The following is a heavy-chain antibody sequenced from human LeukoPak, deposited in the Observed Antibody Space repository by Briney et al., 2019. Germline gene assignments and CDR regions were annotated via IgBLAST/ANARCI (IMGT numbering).Heavy chain of an antibody. CDR1: GGSISSSSYY. V-gene: IGHV4-39*07. CDR2: INQSGST. J-gene: IGHJ3*02. CDR3: ARPDAHLAFDI. Sequence: SETLSLTCTVSGGSISSSSYYWSWIRQPPGKGLEWIGEINQSGSTNYNPSLKSRVTMSVDTPRNQFSLKLSSVTAADTAVYYCARPDAHLAFDIWGQGTMVIVSS.